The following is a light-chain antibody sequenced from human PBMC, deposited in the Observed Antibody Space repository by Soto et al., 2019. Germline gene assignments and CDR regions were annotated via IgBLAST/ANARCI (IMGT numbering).Light chain of an antibody. Sequence: DIQMTQSPSSLSASVGDRVTIPCQASQDISNYLNWYQQKPGKAPKLLIYAASTLQSGVPSRFSGSGSGTEFTLTISSLQPEDFATYYCQQLNSYPTFGQGTRLEIK. J-gene: IGKJ5*01. CDR1: QDISNY. V-gene: IGKV1-9*01. CDR2: AAS. CDR3: QQLNSYPT.